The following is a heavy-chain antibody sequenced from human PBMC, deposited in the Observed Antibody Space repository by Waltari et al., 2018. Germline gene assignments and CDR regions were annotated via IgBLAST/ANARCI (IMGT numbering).Heavy chain of an antibody. J-gene: IGHJ4*02. V-gene: IGHV3-7*01. D-gene: IGHD2-8*01. CDR2: IKHDGSEK. CDR3: ASGCTSYYFDY. Sequence: EVQLVEAGGGLVQPGGSLRLSCAASGFPFSSYWMSWVRHAPGNGLEWCANIKHDGSEKYYFDAMKGRFTISKDNAKNSLYLQMNSLAAEDTAVDYCASGCTSYYFDYWGQGTLVTVSS. CDR1: GFPFSSYW.